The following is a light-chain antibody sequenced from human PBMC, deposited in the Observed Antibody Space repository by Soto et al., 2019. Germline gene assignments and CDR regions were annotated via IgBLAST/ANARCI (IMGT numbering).Light chain of an antibody. CDR3: GTWDSGLSGGV. V-gene: IGLV1-51*02. Sequence: QSVLTQPPSVSAAPGQKVTISCSGGSSNIGVNYVSWYQQLPGTAPKLLIYENNKRPSGIPDRFSGSRSGTSATLGITGLQTGDEADYYCGTWDSGLSGGVFGGGTQLTVL. CDR1: SSNIGVNY. CDR2: ENN. J-gene: IGLJ7*01.